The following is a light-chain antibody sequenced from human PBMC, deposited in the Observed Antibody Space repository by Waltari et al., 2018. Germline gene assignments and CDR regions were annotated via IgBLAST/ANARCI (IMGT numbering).Light chain of an antibody. CDR2: WAT. V-gene: IGKV4-1*01. J-gene: IGKJ4*01. CDR3: QQYYRTPLT. CDR1: QSVLYSSNNKNS. Sequence: DIVMTQSPDSLAVSLGAWATINCKSSQSVLYSSNNKNSLAWYQQKPGQAPKLLIYWATTRESGVPDRFSGSGSGTDFPLTISSLQAEDVAVYYCQQYYRTPLTFGGGTKVEIK.